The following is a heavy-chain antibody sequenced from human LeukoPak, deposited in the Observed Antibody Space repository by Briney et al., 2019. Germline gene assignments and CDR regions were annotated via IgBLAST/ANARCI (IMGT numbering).Heavy chain of an antibody. Sequence: APVKLSCTASGYTFTSYGISWVRQAPGQGRVWMGWNTAYNGNTNYAQKLQGRVTMTTDTSTSRAYMELRSLRSDDTAVYYCARDQMRYYYGSGSPQDYMDVWGKGTTVTVSS. J-gene: IGHJ6*03. CDR2: NTAYNGNT. CDR1: GYTFTSYG. D-gene: IGHD3-10*01. CDR3: ARDQMRYYYGSGSPQDYMDV. V-gene: IGHV1-18*01.